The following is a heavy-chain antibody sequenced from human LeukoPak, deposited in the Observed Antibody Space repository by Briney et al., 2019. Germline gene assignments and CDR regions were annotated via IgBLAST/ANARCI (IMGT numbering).Heavy chain of an antibody. Sequence: GGSLRLSCAASGFAFSTYGMHWVRQAPGKGLEWVAVISYDGSNKYYADSVQGRFTISRDNSKNTLYLQMNSLRTEDTAVYYCAKALYSGSWYGDYWGQGTLVTVSS. CDR2: ISYDGSNK. V-gene: IGHV3-30*18. D-gene: IGHD6-13*01. J-gene: IGHJ4*02. CDR1: GFAFSTYG. CDR3: AKALYSGSWYGDY.